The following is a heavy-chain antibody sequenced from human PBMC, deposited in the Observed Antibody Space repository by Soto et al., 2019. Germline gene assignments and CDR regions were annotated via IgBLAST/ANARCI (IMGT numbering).Heavy chain of an antibody. V-gene: IGHV1-3*01. Sequence: GASVKVSCKASGYTFSSYAMHWVRQAPGQRLEWMGWFDAGNDNTRYSQSFQGRVTITWDTSASTAYMELSSLTSEDTAVYYCARDAWLTTHRLDYWGQGTLVTVSS. CDR2: FDAGNDNT. J-gene: IGHJ4*02. D-gene: IGHD3-22*01. CDR3: ARDAWLTTHRLDY. CDR1: GYTFSSYA.